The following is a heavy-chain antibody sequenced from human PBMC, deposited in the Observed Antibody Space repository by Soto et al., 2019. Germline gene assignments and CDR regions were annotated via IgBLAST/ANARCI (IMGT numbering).Heavy chain of an antibody. CDR3: ASRASYYGFFDY. CDR2: IIPIFGTA. V-gene: IGHV1-69*13. CDR1: GVTFSSYA. J-gene: IGHJ4*02. Sequence: AAVKVSCKASGVTFSSYAISWVRQAPGQGLEWMGGIIPIFGTANYAQKFQGRVTITADESTSTAYMELSSLRSEDTAVYYCASRASYYGFFDYWGQGTLVTVSS. D-gene: IGHD3-10*01.